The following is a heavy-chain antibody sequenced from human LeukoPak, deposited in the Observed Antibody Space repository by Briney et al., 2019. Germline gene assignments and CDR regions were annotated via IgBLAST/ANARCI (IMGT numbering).Heavy chain of an antibody. CDR2: IVVGSGNT. D-gene: IGHD3/OR15-3a*01. CDR3: AADLGLDAFDI. J-gene: IGHJ3*02. CDR1: GFTFTSSA. V-gene: IGHV1-58*01. Sequence: GASVKVSCKASGFTFTSSAVQWVRQARGQRLEWIGWIVVGSGNTNYAQKFQERVTITRDMSTSTAYMELSSLRSEDTAVCYCAADLGLDAFDIWGQGTMVTVSS.